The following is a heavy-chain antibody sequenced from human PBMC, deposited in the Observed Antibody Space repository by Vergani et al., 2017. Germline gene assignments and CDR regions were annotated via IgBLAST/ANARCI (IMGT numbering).Heavy chain of an antibody. V-gene: IGHV3-66*02. CDR3: ARGPDYGGNGIDY. CDR1: GFTVSSKY. J-gene: IGHJ4*02. CDR2: IYSGGST. D-gene: IGHD4-23*01. Sequence: EVQLVESGGGLVQPGGSLRLSCAASGFTVSSKYMSWVRQAPGKGLEWVSVIYSGGSTYYADSVKGRFTISRDNSKNTLYLQMNSLRAEDTAVYYCARGPDYGGNGIDYWGQGTLVTVSS.